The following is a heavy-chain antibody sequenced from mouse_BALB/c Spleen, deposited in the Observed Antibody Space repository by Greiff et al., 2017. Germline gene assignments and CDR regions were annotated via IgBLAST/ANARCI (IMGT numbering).Heavy chain of an antibody. CDR1: GFSLTRYG. D-gene: IGHD1-1*01. J-gene: IGHJ4*01. Sequence: VKLVESGPGLVQPSQSLSITCTVSGFSLTRYGVHWVRQSPGKGLEWLGVIWSGGSTDYNAAFISRLSISKDNSKSQVFFKMNSLQADDTAIYYCARMLTPTEAMDYWGQGTSVTVSS. CDR2: IWSGGST. V-gene: IGHV2-4-1*01. CDR3: ARMLTPTEAMDY.